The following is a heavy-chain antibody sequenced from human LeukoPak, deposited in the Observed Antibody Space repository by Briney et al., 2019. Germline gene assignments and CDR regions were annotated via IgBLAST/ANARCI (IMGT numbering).Heavy chain of an antibody. V-gene: IGHV1-69*01. CDR3: ARDRGYSYAFDY. Sequence: SVKVSCKASGGTFSSYAISWVRQAPGQGLEWMGGIIPIFGTANYAQKFQGRVTITADESTSTAYMELSSLRSEDTAVYYCARDRGYSYAFDYWGQGTLVTVSS. J-gene: IGHJ4*02. CDR1: GGTFSSYA. D-gene: IGHD5-18*01. CDR2: IIPIFGTA.